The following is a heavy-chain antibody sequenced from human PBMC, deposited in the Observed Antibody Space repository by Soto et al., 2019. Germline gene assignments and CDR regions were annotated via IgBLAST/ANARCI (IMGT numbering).Heavy chain of an antibody. J-gene: IGHJ6*02. CDR2: IYYSGST. D-gene: IGHD5-12*01. CDR1: GGSISSYY. V-gene: IGHV4-59*01. Sequence: QVQLQESGPGLVKPSETLSLTCTVSGGSISSYYWSWIRQPPGKGLEWIGYIYYSGSTNYNPSLKSRVTISVATSKNQFSLKLSSVTAADTAVYYCARDGSASGYDPYYYYYGMDVWGQGTTVTVSS. CDR3: ARDGSASGYDPYYYYYGMDV.